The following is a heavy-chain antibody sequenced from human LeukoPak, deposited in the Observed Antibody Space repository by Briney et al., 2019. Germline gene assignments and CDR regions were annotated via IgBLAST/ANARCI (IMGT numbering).Heavy chain of an antibody. J-gene: IGHJ4*02. CDR2: IYDSGST. CDR1: GCSISSSSYY. D-gene: IGHD3-22*01. Sequence: SETLSLTCTVSGCSISSSSYYWVCIPQPPGKGLEWIGNIYDSGSTYYNPSLKSRVTISVDTSKNQFSLKLSSVTAADTAVYYCARHEKPYYYDSSGYYLFDYWGQGTLVTVSS. CDR3: ARHEKPYYYDSSGYYLFDY. V-gene: IGHV4-39*01.